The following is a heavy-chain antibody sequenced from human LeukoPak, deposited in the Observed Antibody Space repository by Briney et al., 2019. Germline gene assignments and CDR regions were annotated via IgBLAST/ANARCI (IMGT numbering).Heavy chain of an antibody. Sequence: GGSLRLSCAASGFTFSDYYMSWIRQAPGKGLEWVSYISSSGSTIYYADSMKGRFTISRDNAKNSLYLQMNSLRAEDTAVYYCASSSKHPGDFDYWGQGTLVTVSS. J-gene: IGHJ4*02. CDR3: ASSSKHPGDFDY. D-gene: IGHD3-10*01. V-gene: IGHV3-11*04. CDR2: ISSSGSTI. CDR1: GFTFSDYY.